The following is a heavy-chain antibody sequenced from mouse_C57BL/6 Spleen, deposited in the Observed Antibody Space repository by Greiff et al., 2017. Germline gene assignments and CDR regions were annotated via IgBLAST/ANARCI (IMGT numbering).Heavy chain of an antibody. D-gene: IGHD4-1*01. J-gene: IGHJ2*01. CDR3: ARDWGNGTDFDD. V-gene: IGHV1-82*01. CDR2: IYPGDGDT. CDR1: CYAFSSSW. Sequence: QVQLKESGPELVKPGASVKISCKASCYAFSSSWMNWVKQRPGKGLEWIGRIYPGDGDTNYNGKFKGKATLTADKSSSTAYMQLSSLTSEDSAVXLCARDWGNGTDFDDRGQGTTRTVSS.